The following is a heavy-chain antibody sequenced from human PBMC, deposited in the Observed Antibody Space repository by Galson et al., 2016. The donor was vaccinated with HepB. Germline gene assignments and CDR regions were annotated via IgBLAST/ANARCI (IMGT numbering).Heavy chain of an antibody. D-gene: IGHD3-10*01. Sequence: SLRLSCAASGFTFSTYAMHWVRQAPGKGLEWVAVIWCDGSKKKHADAVKGRFTISRDNSKNTLYLQMNSLRAEDTAVYYCASSGGFGSGTYYVYWGQGTLVTVSS. CDR3: ASSGGFGSGTYYVY. J-gene: IGHJ4*02. CDR1: GFTFSTYA. CDR2: IWCDGSKK. V-gene: IGHV3-33*01.